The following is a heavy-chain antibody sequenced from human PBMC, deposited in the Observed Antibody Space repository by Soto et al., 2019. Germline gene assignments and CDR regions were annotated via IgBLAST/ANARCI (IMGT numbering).Heavy chain of an antibody. CDR1: GGTFSSYA. V-gene: IGHV1-69*01. CDR3: ARDPATVTTLGYYYYYGMDV. Sequence: QVRLVQSGAEVKKPGSSVKVSCKASGGTFSSYAISWVRQAPGQGLEWMGGIIPIFGTANYAQKFQGRVTITADESTSTAYMELSSLRSEDTAVYYCARDPATVTTLGYYYYYGMDVWGQGTTVTVSS. CDR2: IIPIFGTA. J-gene: IGHJ6*02. D-gene: IGHD4-17*01.